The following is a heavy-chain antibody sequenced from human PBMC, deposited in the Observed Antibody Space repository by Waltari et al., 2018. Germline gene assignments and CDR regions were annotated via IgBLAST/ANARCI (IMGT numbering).Heavy chain of an antibody. Sequence: QVRLVESGGGVVQPGRSLRLSCAASGFTFSSHGMHWVRQAQGKGLEWVTVVSSDGGTTYYANSVKGRFTISRDNSKNTLYLQRNSLILEDTAVYYCANEGAAAARYAFDIWGQGTTVIVSS. D-gene: IGHD6-13*01. CDR1: GFTFSSHG. CDR3: ANEGAAAARYAFDI. CDR2: VSSDGGTT. J-gene: IGHJ3*02. V-gene: IGHV3-30*18.